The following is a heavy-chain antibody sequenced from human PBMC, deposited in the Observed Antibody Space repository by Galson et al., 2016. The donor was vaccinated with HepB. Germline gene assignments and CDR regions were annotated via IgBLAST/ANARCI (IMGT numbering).Heavy chain of an antibody. Sequence: SLRLSCAASGFTFRNYAMSWVRQAPGKGLEWVASISGSGGDTYIADSVEGRFTISRDNSKNTVDLPLHSLKVEDTAVYFCVKGSGRAGYNCVPIESWGQGTLVPVSS. D-gene: IGHD1-20*01. J-gene: IGHJ4*02. CDR1: GFTFRNYA. CDR3: VKGSGRAGYNCVPIES. V-gene: IGHV3-23*01. CDR2: ISGSGGDT.